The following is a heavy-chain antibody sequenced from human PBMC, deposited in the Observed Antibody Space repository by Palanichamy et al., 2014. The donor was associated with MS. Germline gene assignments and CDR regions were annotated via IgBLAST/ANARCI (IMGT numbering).Heavy chain of an antibody. CDR3: ARDGMAAASDY. CDR1: GFTFSNYW. D-gene: IGHD6-13*01. Sequence: EVQLVESGEGLVQPGQSLRLSCAASGFTFSNYWMHWVRQAPGKGLVWVSRINSDGSTTSYADSVKGRFTISRDNAKNTLYLQMDSLRAEDTAVYYCARDGMAAASDYWGQGTLVTVSS. J-gene: IGHJ4*02. V-gene: IGHV3-74*01. CDR2: INSDGSTT.